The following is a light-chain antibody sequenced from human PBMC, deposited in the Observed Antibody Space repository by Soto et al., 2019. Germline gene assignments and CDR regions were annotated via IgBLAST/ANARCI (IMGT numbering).Light chain of an antibody. J-gene: IGKJ5*01. CDR1: QSVSSY. CDR3: QRRSYPIT. CDR2: DAS. Sequence: EIVLTQSPATLSLSPGERATHSCRASQSVSSYLAWYQQKPGQAPRLLIYDASNRATGIPARFSGSGSGTDFTLTISSLEPEDFAVYYCQRRSYPITFGQGTRLETK. V-gene: IGKV3-11*01.